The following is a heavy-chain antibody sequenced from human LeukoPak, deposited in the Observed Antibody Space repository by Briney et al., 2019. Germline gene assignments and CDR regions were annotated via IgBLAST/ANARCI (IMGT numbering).Heavy chain of an antibody. CDR1: GVSFRGYY. CDR3: TSQTVARCFDP. D-gene: IGHD1-14*01. J-gene: IGHJ5*02. Sequence: SETLSLTCAVYGVSFRGYYWSWIRQPPRKGLEWIEEINHSGSTNYNPSLKSRVTISVDTSKKQFSLKLSSVTAAVTAVYYCTSQTVARCFDPCGQGTLVTVSS. V-gene: IGHV4-34*01. CDR2: INHSGST.